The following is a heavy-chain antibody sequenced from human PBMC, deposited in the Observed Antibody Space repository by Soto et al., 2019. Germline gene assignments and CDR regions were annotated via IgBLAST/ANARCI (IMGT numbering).Heavy chain of an antibody. Sequence: SETLSLTCSVSGGSISSGYYYWSWIRQPPGKGLEWIGNIYYSENTYYNPSLKSRLIISIDTSKTQFSLKVGSVTAADTAVYYCASSSLYGIDVWGQGTTVTVSS. CDR1: GGSISSGYYY. V-gene: IGHV4-30-4*01. J-gene: IGHJ6*02. CDR3: ASSSLYGIDV. CDR2: IYYSENT.